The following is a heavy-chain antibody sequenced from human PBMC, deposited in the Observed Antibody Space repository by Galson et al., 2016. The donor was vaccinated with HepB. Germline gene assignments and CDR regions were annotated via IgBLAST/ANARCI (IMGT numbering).Heavy chain of an antibody. CDR1: GFTFTNYA. V-gene: IGHV3-23*01. CDR2: ISGSGGST. CDR3: AKDHEGKRTPTASSFHY. J-gene: IGHJ4*02. Sequence: SLRLSCAASGFTFTNYAMSWVRQAPGKGLEWVSAISGSGGSTDFAASVKVRFLLSRDHSPNTLYLQMNSLRADATAVYYCAKDHEGKRTPTASSFHYWGQGTLVTVSS.